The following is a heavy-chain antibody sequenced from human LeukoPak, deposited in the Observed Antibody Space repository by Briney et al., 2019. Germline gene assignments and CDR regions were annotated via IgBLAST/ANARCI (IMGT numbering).Heavy chain of an antibody. D-gene: IGHD6-19*01. J-gene: IGHJ4*02. CDR2: ISSSSSYI. V-gene: IGHV3-21*01. Sequence: GSLRLSCAASGFTFSSYSMNWVRQAPGKGLEWVSSISSSSSYIYYADSVKGRFTISRDNAKNSLYLQMDSLRAEDTAIYYCARCSGWAFKNWGQGNLVTVSS. CDR3: ARCSGWAFKN. CDR1: GFTFSSYS.